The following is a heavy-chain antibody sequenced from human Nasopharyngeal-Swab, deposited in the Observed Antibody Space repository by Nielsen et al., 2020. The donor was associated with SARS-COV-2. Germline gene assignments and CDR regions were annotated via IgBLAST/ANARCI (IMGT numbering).Heavy chain of an antibody. J-gene: IGHJ5*02. V-gene: IGHV4-59*08. D-gene: IGHD2-2*01. CDR1: GGSVSDYY. Sequence: SETLSLTCTVSGGSVSDYYWSWIRQPPGKGREWLGYVSYSGTPNYNSSLKSRVTISVDTSKTQCSLRLSSVTAADTATYYCASLPYCSSDTCYPFDLWGQGTLVTVSS. CDR3: ASLPYCSSDTCYPFDL. CDR2: VSYSGTP.